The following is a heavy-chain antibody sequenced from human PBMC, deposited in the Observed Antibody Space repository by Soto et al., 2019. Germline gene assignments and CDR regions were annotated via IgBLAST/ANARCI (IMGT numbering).Heavy chain of an antibody. CDR1: GFTFSSYA. CDR2: ISGSGGST. CDR3: AKRRYYDSSGYSS. V-gene: IGHV3-23*01. D-gene: IGHD3-22*01. J-gene: IGHJ5*02. Sequence: PGGSLRLSCAASGFTFSSYAMSWVRQAPGKGLGWVSAISGSGGSTYYADSVKGRFTISRDNSKNTLYLQMNSLRAEDTAVYYCAKRRYYDSSGYSSWGQGTLVTVSS.